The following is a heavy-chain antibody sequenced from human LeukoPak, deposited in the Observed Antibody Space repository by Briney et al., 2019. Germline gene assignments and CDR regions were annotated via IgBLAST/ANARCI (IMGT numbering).Heavy chain of an antibody. CDR3: ARLVGATGWFDP. CDR1: GYSFTSYW. V-gene: IGHV5-51*01. CDR2: IYPGDSDT. J-gene: IGHJ5*02. D-gene: IGHD1-26*01. Sequence: GESLKISSKGSGYSFTSYWIGRVRRMPGKGLEWMGIIYPGDSDTRYSASFQAQVTISADKSISTAYPQWSSLKASDTAMYYCARLVGATGWFDPWGEGTLITVSS.